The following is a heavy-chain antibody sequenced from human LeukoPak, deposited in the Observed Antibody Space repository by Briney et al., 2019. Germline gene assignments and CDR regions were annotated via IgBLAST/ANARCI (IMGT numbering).Heavy chain of an antibody. J-gene: IGHJ5*02. CDR1: GFTFRSYW. V-gene: IGHV3-7*01. CDR2: IKQDGSET. CDR3: ARGGQAGTGDL. Sequence: GRSLRLSCAASGFTFRSYWMTWVRQSPGKGLEWVANIKQDGSETYHVDSVKGRFTISRDNAKDSLYLEMNSLRAEDTAVYYCARGGQAGTGDLWGQGTLVTVSS. D-gene: IGHD3-10*01.